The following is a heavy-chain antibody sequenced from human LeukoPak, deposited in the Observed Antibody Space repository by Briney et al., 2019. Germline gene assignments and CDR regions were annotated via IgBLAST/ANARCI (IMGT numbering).Heavy chain of an antibody. D-gene: IGHD3-22*01. J-gene: IGHJ3*02. CDR1: GFTFSSYA. Sequence: GGSLRLSCAASGFTFSSYAMSWVRQAPGKGLEWVSAISGSGGSTYYADSVKGRFTISRDNSKNTLFLQMNSLRAEDTAVYYCAKGQYYYDSSDAFDIWGQGTMVTVSS. CDR3: AKGQYYYDSSDAFDI. V-gene: IGHV3-23*01. CDR2: ISGSGGST.